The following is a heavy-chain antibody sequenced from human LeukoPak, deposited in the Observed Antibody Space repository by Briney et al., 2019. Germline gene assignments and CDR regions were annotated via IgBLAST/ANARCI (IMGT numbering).Heavy chain of an antibody. D-gene: IGHD5-18*01. CDR2: ISYDGSNK. V-gene: IGHV3-30*18. Sequence: GGSLRLSCAASGFTFSSYGMHWVRQAPGKGLEWVAVISYDGSNKYYADSVKGRFTISRENSKNTLYLQMNSLRAEDTAVYYCAKLRGYSYGYWGQGTLVTVSS. J-gene: IGHJ4*02. CDR1: GFTFSSYG. CDR3: AKLRGYSYGY.